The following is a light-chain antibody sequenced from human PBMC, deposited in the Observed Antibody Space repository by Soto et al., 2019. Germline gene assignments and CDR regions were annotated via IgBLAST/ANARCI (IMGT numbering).Light chain of an antibody. Sequence: AIRMTQSPSSFSASTLDRVTITCLASQGISSYLAWYQQKPGKAPKLLIYAASTLQSGVPSRFSGSGSGTDFTLTISCLQSEDFATYYCQQYYSYPWTFGQGTKVDIK. CDR1: QGISSY. CDR3: QQYYSYPWT. V-gene: IGKV1-8*01. CDR2: AAS. J-gene: IGKJ1*01.